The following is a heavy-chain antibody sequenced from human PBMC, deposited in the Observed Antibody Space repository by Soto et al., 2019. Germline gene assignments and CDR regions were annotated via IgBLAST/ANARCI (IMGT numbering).Heavy chain of an antibody. CDR3: AKDSSSSSYYMDV. V-gene: IGHV3-9*01. CDR2: ISWNSGSI. Sequence: GGSLRLSCAASGFTFDDYAMHWVRQAPGKGLEWVSGISWNSGSIGYADSVKGRFTISRDNAKNSLYLQMNSLRAEDTALYYCAKDSSSSSYYMDVWGKGTTVTVSS. CDR1: GFTFDDYA. D-gene: IGHD6-6*01. J-gene: IGHJ6*03.